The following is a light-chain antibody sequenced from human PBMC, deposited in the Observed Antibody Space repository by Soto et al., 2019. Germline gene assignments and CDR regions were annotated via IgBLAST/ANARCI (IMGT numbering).Light chain of an antibody. Sequence: EIVMTQAPATLSVSPGERATLSCRASQRVRSNLAWSQQKPGQAPRLLIFAAYTRATAIPARFSGSGSGTEFTLTISNLQSEDFAVYYCQHYNNWPVTFGQGTKVDIK. CDR1: QRVRSN. CDR2: AAY. V-gene: IGKV3-15*01. CDR3: QHYNNWPVT. J-gene: IGKJ1*01.